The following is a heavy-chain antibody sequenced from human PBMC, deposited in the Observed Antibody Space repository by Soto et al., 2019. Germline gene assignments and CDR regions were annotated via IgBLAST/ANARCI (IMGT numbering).Heavy chain of an antibody. J-gene: IGHJ4*02. V-gene: IGHV4-59*01. CDR1: GGSISSYY. D-gene: IGHD3-22*01. CDR2: IYYSGST. CDR3: ARVSYYDSSGYYIRLFDY. Sequence: PSETLSLTCTVSGGSISSYYWSWIRQPPGKGLEWIGYIYYSGSTNYNPSLKSRVTISVDTSKNQFSLRLSSVTAADTAVYYCARVSYYDSSGYYIRLFDYWGQGTLVTVSS.